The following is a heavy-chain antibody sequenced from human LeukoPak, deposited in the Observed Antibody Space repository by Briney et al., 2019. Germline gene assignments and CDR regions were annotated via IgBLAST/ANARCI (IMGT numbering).Heavy chain of an antibody. D-gene: IGHD3-22*01. CDR3: AGGGSSLYSHSGRLGPGH. CDR1: GFTFTTYH. V-gene: IGHV3-21*05. CDR2: IDSISTNI. J-gene: IGHJ4*01. Sequence: GGSLRLSCAASGFTFTTYHMNWVRQAPGKGLEWISFIDSISTNIFYADSVKGRFTISRDNAENSLYLQMNSLRAEDTAVYFCAGGGSSLYSHSGRLGPGHWGHGALVTVSS.